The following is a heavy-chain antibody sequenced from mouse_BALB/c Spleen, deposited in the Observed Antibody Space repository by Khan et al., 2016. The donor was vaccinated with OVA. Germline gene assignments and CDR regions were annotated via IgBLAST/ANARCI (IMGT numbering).Heavy chain of an antibody. Sequence: EVQLQESGGGLVKPGGSLTLSCAASGFTFSDYYMYWVRQTPEKRLEWVATISDGGSYTYYPDSVKGRFTISRDDAENNLYLQRSSLKSEDTAMYYCVRGYYGDPFAYWGQGTLVTVSA. V-gene: IGHV5-4*02. CDR2: ISDGGSYT. J-gene: IGHJ3*01. D-gene: IGHD2-13*01. CDR3: VRGYYGDPFAY. CDR1: GFTFSDYY.